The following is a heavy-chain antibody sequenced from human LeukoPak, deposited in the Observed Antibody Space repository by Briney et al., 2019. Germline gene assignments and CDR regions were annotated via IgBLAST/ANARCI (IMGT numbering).Heavy chain of an antibody. Sequence: GGSLRLSCAASGFTFSSYWMSWVRQAPGKGLGWVANIKQDGSEKYYVDSVKGRFTISRDNAKNSLYLQMNSLRAEDTAVYYCARDLGSYYTDYWGQGTLVTVSS. J-gene: IGHJ4*02. V-gene: IGHV3-7*01. D-gene: IGHD1-26*01. CDR1: GFTFSSYW. CDR2: IKQDGSEK. CDR3: ARDLGSYYTDY.